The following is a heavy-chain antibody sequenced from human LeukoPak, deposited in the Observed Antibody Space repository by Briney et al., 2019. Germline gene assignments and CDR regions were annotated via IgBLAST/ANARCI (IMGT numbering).Heavy chain of an antibody. V-gene: IGHV1-69*06. Sequence: GASVKVSGKASGGTFSSYAISWVRQAPGQGLEWMGGIIPIFGTANYAQKFQGRVTITADKSTSTDYMELSSLRSEDTAVYYCATPVGYCSSTSCSLFDYWGQGTLVTVSS. CDR3: ATPVGYCSSTSCSLFDY. J-gene: IGHJ4*02. D-gene: IGHD2-2*01. CDR1: GGTFSSYA. CDR2: IIPIFGTA.